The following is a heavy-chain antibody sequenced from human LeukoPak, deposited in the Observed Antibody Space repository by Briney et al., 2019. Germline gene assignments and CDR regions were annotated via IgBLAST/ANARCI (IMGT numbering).Heavy chain of an antibody. J-gene: IGHJ5*02. Sequence: SETLSLTCAVYGGSFSGYYWSWIRQPPGKGLEWIGEINHSGGTNYNPSLKSRVTISVDTSKNQFSLKLSSVTAADTAVYYCAREYQLLYNWFDPWGQGTLVTVSS. CDR1: GGSFSGYY. V-gene: IGHV4-34*01. CDR2: INHSGGT. D-gene: IGHD2-2*02. CDR3: AREYQLLYNWFDP.